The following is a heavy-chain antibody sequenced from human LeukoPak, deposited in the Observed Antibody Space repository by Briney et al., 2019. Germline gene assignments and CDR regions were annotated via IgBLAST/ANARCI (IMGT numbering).Heavy chain of an antibody. CDR2: ISYDGSNK. V-gene: IGHV3-30-3*01. CDR3: ARERVTGTSYYYYYGMDV. J-gene: IGHJ6*02. CDR1: GFTFSSYA. D-gene: IGHD6-19*01. Sequence: PGRSLRLSCAASGFTFSSYAMHWVRQAPGKGLEWVAVISYDGSNKYYADSVKGRFTISRDNSKNTLYLQMNSLRAEDTAVYYCARERVTGTSYYYYYGMDVWGQGTTVTVSS.